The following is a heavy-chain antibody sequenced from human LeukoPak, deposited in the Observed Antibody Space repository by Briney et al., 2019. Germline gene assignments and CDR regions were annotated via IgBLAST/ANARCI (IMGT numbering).Heavy chain of an antibody. V-gene: IGHV4-59*01. J-gene: IGHJ4*02. CDR3: AREYSD. CDR1: GGSSSAYC. CDR2: IYNSGST. D-gene: IGHD4-11*01. Sequence: PSETLSLTCTVSGGSSSAYCYTWIREPPRKGLEWIGVIYNSGSTNYNPCLKSSVIISADTSKNQFSLKLTSVTAADTAVYYCAREYSDWGQGTLVTVSS.